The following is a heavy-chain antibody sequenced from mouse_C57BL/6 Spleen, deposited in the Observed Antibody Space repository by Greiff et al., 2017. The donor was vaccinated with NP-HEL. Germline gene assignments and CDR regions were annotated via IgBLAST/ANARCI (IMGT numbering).Heavy chain of an antibody. CDR1: GYSFTDYN. V-gene: IGHV1-39*01. J-gene: IGHJ1*03. CDR3: ARNSDGSSYRYFDD. D-gene: IGHD1-1*01. Sequence: VQLLQSGPELVKPGASVKISCKASGYSFTDYNMNWVKQSHGKSLEWIGVINPNYGTTSYTQKFKGQATLTVDQSSSTAYMQLNSLTSEDSAVYYWARNSDGSSYRYFDDWGTGTTVTVSS. CDR2: INPNYGTT.